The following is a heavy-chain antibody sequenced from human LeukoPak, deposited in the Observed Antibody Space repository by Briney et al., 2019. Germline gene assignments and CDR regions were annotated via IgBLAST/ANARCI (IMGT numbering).Heavy chain of an antibody. CDR3: AREQPLAGTGPDDI. CDR1: GYTFTGHY. V-gene: IGHV1-2*02. CDR2: MNPNSGGT. D-gene: IGHD6-19*01. J-gene: IGHJ3*02. Sequence: GASVKVSCKASGYTFTGHYMHWVRQAPGQGPEWLGWMNPNSGGTNYAQKFQGRVTMTRDTSISTAYMELSRLSADDTAVYYCAREQPLAGTGPDDIWGQRTIVSVSS.